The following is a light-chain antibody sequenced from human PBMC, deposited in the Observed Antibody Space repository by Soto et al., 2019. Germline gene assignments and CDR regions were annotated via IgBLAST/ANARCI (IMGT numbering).Light chain of an antibody. J-gene: IGLJ2*01. Sequence: QSVLTQPASVSGSPGQSITISCTGTSSDVGGYNYVSWYQQHPGKAPKLMIYDVSNRPSGVSNRFSGSKSGNTASLTISGLQAEDEADYYCSSRTSSSTLLFGGGTKVTVL. CDR2: DVS. CDR3: SSRTSSSTLL. CDR1: SSDVGGYNY. V-gene: IGLV2-14*03.